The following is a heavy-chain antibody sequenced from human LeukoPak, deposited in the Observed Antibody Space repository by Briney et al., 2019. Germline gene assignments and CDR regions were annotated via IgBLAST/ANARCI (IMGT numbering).Heavy chain of an antibody. J-gene: IGHJ3*02. D-gene: IGHD4-23*01. CDR3: AKDRAITPPNVLTRLRRVDLFDI. CDR2: ISGSGGST. V-gene: IGHV3-23*01. CDR1: GFTFSSYA. Sequence: PGGSLRLSCAASGFTFSSYAMSWVRQAPGKGLEWVSAISGSGGSTYYADSVKGRFTISRDNSKNTLYLQMNSLRAEDTAVYHCAKDRAITPPNVLTRLRRVDLFDIWGQGTMVTVSS.